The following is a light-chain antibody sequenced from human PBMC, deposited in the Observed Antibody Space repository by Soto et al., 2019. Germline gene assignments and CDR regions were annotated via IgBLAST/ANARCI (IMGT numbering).Light chain of an antibody. CDR2: AVS. CDR1: SSDVGGYNY. CDR3: SSYAGSNNPNYV. J-gene: IGLJ1*01. V-gene: IGLV2-8*01. Sequence: QSVLTQPPSASGSPGQSVTISCTGTSSDVGGYNYVSWYQQHPGKAPKLMIYAVSKRPSGVPDRFSGSKSGNTASLTVSGLQAEDEADYYCSSYAGSNNPNYVFGTGTKVTVL.